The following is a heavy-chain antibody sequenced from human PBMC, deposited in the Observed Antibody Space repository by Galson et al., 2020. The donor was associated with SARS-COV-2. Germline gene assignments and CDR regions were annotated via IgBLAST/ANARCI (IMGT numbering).Heavy chain of an antibody. CDR2: ISFYSGET. J-gene: IGHJ4*02. V-gene: IGHV1-18*04. CDR1: GYTLTDHI. Sequence: ASVKVSCKASGYTLTDHIVSWVRQAPGHGLEWMGWISFYSGETASVQKFQDRVTLTRDTSTNTFYMELKNLRSDDTAIYYCARDANYYDRSGYYQGGTLDYWGQGTLVTISS. CDR3: ARDANYYDRSGYYQGGTLDY. D-gene: IGHD3-22*01.